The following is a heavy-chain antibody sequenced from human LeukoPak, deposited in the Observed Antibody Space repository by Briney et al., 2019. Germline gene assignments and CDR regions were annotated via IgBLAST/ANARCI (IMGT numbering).Heavy chain of an antibody. V-gene: IGHV4-59*01. CDR1: GGSISSYY. CDR2: IYYSGST. D-gene: IGHD3-9*01. J-gene: IGHJ4*02. Sequence: SETLSLTCTVSGGSISSYYWSWIRQPPGKGLEWIGYIYYSGSTNYNPSLKSRVTISVDTSKNQFSPKLSSVTAADTAVYYCARGYFDWLFLDYWGQGTLVTVSS. CDR3: ARGYFDWLFLDY.